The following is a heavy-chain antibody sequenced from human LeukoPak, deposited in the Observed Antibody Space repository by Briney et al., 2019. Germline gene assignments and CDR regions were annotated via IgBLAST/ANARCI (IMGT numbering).Heavy chain of an antibody. Sequence: GGSLRLSCRASRFSFSDYDMHWVRQAPGKGREWVAVISYDGRVKQYADSVRGRFTISRDNSKSTLFLQMNSLRTDDTSVYFCAIFGYKRKDCHSFEMRGPGTRVIV. CDR3: AIFGYKRKDCHSFEM. CDR2: ISYDGRVK. J-gene: IGHJ3*02. D-gene: IGHD1-1*01. CDR1: RFSFSDYD. V-gene: IGHV3-30*03.